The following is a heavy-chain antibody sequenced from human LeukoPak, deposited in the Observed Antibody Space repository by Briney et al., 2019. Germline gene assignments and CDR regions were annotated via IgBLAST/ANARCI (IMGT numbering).Heavy chain of an antibody. CDR3: VRDCASDCSIKGHYYFDL. CDR1: GYTFTSYG. V-gene: IGHV1-18*01. D-gene: IGHD2-21*02. Sequence: ASVKVSCKASGYTFTSYGISWVRQAPGQGLEWMGWISTDNADTYYAQNYQGRVTMTIDTSTSTAYMELRSLRSDDTAVYYCVRDCASDCSIKGHYYFDLWGRGTLVTVSS. J-gene: IGHJ2*01. CDR2: ISTDNADT.